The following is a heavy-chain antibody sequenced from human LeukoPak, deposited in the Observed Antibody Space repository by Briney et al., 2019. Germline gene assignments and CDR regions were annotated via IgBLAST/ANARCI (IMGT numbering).Heavy chain of an antibody. D-gene: IGHD1-26*01. V-gene: IGHV3-21*01. J-gene: IGHJ4*02. CDR2: ISTSSSYI. CDR3: ARGSEWELLSCDF. Sequence: GGSLRLSCAASGFTFSNYAMAWVRQAPGKGLEWVSSISTSSSYIYYADSVKGRFTISRDNAKNSLYLQMNSLGAEDTAVYYCARGSEWELLSCDFWGQGTVVTVSS. CDR1: GFTFSNYA.